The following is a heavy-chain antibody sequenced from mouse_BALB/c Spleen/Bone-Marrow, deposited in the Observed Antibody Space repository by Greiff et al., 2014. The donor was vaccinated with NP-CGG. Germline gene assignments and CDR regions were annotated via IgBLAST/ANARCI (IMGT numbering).Heavy chain of an antibody. CDR2: ISHGGGTT. D-gene: IGHD2-3*01. V-gene: IGHV5-12-1*01. CDR1: GFAFSSYD. J-gene: IGHJ4*01. CDR3: TRHGGYYPYYYAMDY. Sequence: EVKLVESGGGLVKPGGSLKLSCAASGFAFSSYDMSWVRQTPEKRVEWVAYISHGGGTTYYSDTVKGRFTISRDNAKNTLYLQMSSLKSEDTDIYYCTRHGGYYPYYYAMDYWGQGTSVTVSS.